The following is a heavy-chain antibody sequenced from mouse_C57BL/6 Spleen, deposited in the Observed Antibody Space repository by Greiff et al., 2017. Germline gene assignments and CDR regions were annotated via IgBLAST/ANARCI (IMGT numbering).Heavy chain of an antibody. CDR2: IYPGSGST. J-gene: IGHJ4*01. CDR1: GYTFTSYW. D-gene: IGHD1-1*01. Sequence: VQLQQSGAELVKPGASVKMSCKASGYTFTSYWITWVKQRPGQGLEWIGDIYPGSGSTNYNEKFKSKATLTVDTSSSTAYMQLSSLTSEDSAVYDCARWDYYGSSPYAMDYWGQGTSVTVSS. V-gene: IGHV1-55*01. CDR3: ARWDYYGSSPYAMDY.